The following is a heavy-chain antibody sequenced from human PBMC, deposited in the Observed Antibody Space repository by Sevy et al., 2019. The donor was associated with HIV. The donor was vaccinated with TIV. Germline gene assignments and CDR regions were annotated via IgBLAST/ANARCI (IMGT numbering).Heavy chain of an antibody. CDR1: GFTFSTHA. CDR3: ARDLGYESTGYLPLFDN. CDR2: ISYDGNIE. Sequence: GGSLRLSCAASGFTFSTHAMHLVRQAPGKGLEWVAIISYDGNIEYYPDSVKGRFTISRDDSKNTLYLQMNSLRSEDTALYYCARDLGYESTGYLPLFDNWGQGTLVTVSS. D-gene: IGHD3-22*01. V-gene: IGHV3-30-3*01. J-gene: IGHJ4*02.